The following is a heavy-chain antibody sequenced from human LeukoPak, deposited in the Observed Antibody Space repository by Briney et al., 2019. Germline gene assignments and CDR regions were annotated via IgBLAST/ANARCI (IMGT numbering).Heavy chain of an antibody. CDR2: INIGGTNT. V-gene: IGHV3-11*01. CDR3: ATDGAGFDT. J-gene: IGHJ5*02. Sequence: GGSLRLSCAASGFTFSDYYMSWIRQAPGKGLEWRSYINIGGTNTHYADSVKGRFTISRDNTKKSLYLQMNNLRAEDTAVYYCATDGAGFDTWGQGVLVTVSS. CDR1: GFTFSDYY.